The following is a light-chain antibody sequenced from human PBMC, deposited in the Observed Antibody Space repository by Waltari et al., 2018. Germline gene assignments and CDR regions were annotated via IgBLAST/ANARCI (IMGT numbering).Light chain of an antibody. V-gene: IGLV3-1*01. CDR3: QAWDSSTVV. CDR1: KLGNKY. CDR2: QDN. J-gene: IGLJ2*01. Sequence: SYELTQPPSVSVSPGQTASITCSGDKLGNKYACWYQQKPGQSTVLVIYQDNKRPSGIPERFSGSNSGNTATLTFSGTQAMDEANYYCQAWDSSTVVFGGGTKLTVL.